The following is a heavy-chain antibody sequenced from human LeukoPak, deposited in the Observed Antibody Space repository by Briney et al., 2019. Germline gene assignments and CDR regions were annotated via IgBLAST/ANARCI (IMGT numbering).Heavy chain of an antibody. J-gene: IGHJ4*02. Sequence: GGSLRLSCAASGFTFSDYYMSWIRQAPGKGLEWVSYISSSGSTIYYADSVKGRFTISRDNAKNSLYLQMNSLRAEDTAVYYCAKIRAPNYDILTGSIFDYWGQGTLVTVSS. D-gene: IGHD3-9*01. CDR1: GFTFSDYY. V-gene: IGHV3-11*04. CDR3: AKIRAPNYDILTGSIFDY. CDR2: ISSSGSTI.